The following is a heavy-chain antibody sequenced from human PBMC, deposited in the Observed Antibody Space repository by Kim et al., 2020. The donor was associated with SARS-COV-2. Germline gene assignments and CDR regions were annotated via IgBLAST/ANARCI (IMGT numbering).Heavy chain of an antibody. V-gene: IGHV3-53*01. J-gene: IGHJ5*02. CDR3: AREANPGGWFDP. Sequence: YYADSGKGRFTISRDNSKNTLYLQMNSLRAEDTAVYYCAREANPGGWFDPWGQGTLVTVSS. D-gene: IGHD3-10*01.